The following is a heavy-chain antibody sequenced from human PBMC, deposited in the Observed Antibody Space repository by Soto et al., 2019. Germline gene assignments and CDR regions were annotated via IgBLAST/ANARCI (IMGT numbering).Heavy chain of an antibody. D-gene: IGHD2-8*01. V-gene: IGHV3-23*04. CDR2: ISGSGAEI. CDR1: GFTFSSYE. CDR3: AHPRGYGVFDAYDI. J-gene: IGHJ3*02. Sequence: EVQLVESGGGLVQPGGSLRLSCAASGFTFSSYEMNWVRQAPGKGLEWVSAISGSGAEIYYTDSVRGRFAISRDNSIDTLFLQMSHLKTEDTAVYYCAHPRGYGVFDAYDIWGQGTMVTVS.